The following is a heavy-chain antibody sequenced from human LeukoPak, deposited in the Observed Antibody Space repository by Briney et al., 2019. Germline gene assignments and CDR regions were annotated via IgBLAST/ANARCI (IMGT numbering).Heavy chain of an antibody. CDR3: AHSMCSGYETDGFLM. V-gene: IGHV2-5*02. D-gene: IGHD6-25*01. CDR1: GFSLSTSGVG. J-gene: IGHJ3*02. CDR2: IYWDDDK. Sequence: ESGPTLVNPTETLTLTYGLTGFSLSTSGVGVGWIRQPPGKALEWLALIYWDDDKRYSPSLKSRLTITKDTSKNQVVLTMTNIDPVDTATYDCAHSMCSGYETDGFLMWGKGTMVSVSS.